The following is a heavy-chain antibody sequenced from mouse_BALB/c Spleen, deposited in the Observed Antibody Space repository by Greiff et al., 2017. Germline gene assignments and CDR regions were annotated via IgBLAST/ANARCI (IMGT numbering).Heavy chain of an antibody. CDR3: ARYPLLRLPAMDY. CDR1: GFNIKDTY. J-gene: IGHJ4*01. V-gene: IGHV14-3*02. D-gene: IGHD1-2*01. CDR2: IDPANGNT. Sequence: EVQLQESGAELVKPGASVKLSCTASGFNIKDTYMHWVKQRPEQGLEWIGRIDPANGNTKYDPKFQGKATITADTSSNTAYLQLSSLTSEDTAVYYCARYPLLRLPAMDYWGQGTSVTVSS.